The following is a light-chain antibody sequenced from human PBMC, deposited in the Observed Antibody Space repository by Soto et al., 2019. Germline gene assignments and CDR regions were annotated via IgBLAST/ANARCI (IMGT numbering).Light chain of an antibody. V-gene: IGLV1-47*01. CDR2: RNN. CDR3: AACDDSLSGLAV. CDR1: SSNIGSNY. J-gene: IGLJ7*01. Sequence: QSVLTQPPSASGTPGQRVTISCSGSSSNIGSNYVYWYQQLPGTAPKLLIYRNNQRPSGVPDRFSGSKSGTSASLAISGLRSEDEADYYCAACDDSLSGLAVFGGGTQLTVL.